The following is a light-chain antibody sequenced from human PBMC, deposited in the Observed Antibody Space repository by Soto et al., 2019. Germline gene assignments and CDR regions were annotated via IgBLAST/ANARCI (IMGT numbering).Light chain of an antibody. V-gene: IGLV2-23*01. Sequence: QSVLTQPASVSGSPGQSITTSCTGTSSDVGNYNLVSWYQHHPGKAPKLMIYEGSKRPSGVSNRFSGSKSGNTASLTISGLQAEDEGDYYCCSYAGDYMVVFGTGTKLTVL. CDR3: CSYAGDYMVV. J-gene: IGLJ1*01. CDR1: SSDVGNYNL. CDR2: EGS.